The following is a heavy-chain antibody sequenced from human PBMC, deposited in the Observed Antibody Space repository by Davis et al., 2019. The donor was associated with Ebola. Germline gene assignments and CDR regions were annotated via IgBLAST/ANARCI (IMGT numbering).Heavy chain of an antibody. CDR1: GYTFTSYY. Sequence: ASVKVSCKASGYTFTSYYMHWVRQAPGQGLEWMGIINPSGGSTSYAQKFRGRVTMTRDTSTSTVYMELSSLRSEDTAVYYCARGSEWLLRIVGWFDPWGQGTLVTVSS. J-gene: IGHJ5*02. D-gene: IGHD3-22*01. CDR3: ARGSEWLLRIVGWFDP. CDR2: INPSGGST. V-gene: IGHV1-46*01.